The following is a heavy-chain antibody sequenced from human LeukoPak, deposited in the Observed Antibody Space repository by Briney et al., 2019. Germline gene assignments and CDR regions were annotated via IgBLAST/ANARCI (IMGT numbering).Heavy chain of an antibody. CDR3: ARDLRYFDWLPDAFDI. CDR1: GFTFSSYW. V-gene: IGHV3-7*01. CDR2: IKQDGSEK. Sequence: GGSLRLSCAASGFTFSSYWMSWVRQAPGKGREWVANIKQDGSEKYYVDSVKGRFTISRDNAKNSLYLQMNSLRAEDTAVFYCARDLRYFDWLPDAFDIWGQGTMVTVSS. J-gene: IGHJ3*02. D-gene: IGHD3-9*01.